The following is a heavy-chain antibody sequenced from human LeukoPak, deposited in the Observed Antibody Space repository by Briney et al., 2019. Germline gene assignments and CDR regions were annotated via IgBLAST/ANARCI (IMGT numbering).Heavy chain of an antibody. CDR1: GGTFSSYA. D-gene: IGHD3-10*01. CDR2: IIPILGIA. J-gene: IGHJ6*02. CDR3: ARVRGSGSYNYYYGMGV. V-gene: IGHV1-69*04. Sequence: SVKVSCKASGGTFSSYAISWVRQAPGQGLEWMGRIIPILGIANYAQKFQGRVTITADKSTSTAYMELSSLRSEDTAVYYCARVRGSGSYNYYYGMGVWGQGTTVTVSS.